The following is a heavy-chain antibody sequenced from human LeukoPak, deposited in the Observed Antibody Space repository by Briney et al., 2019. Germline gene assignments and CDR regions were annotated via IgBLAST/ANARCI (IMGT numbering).Heavy chain of an antibody. CDR3: AKELAVAGTRGYFDY. CDR2: ISGSGVST. Sequence: GGSLRLSCAASGFTFRTSGMSWVRQAPGKGLEWVSAISGSGVSTYYADSVKGRFTISRDNSKNSLYLQMNSLRTEDTALCYCAKELAVAGTRGYFDYWGQGTLVTVSS. J-gene: IGHJ4*02. CDR1: GFTFRTSG. D-gene: IGHD6-19*01. V-gene: IGHV3-43*02.